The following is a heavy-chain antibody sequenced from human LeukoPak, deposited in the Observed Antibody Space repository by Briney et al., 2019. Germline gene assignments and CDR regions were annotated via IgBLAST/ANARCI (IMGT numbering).Heavy chain of an antibody. CDR1: GFTFNRYW. CDR3: ARDKVVGPTKFDS. CDR2: IKQDGGEI. D-gene: IGHD1-26*01. J-gene: IGHJ5*01. V-gene: IGHV3-7*01. Sequence: QTGGSLRLSCAASGFTFNRYWMSWVRQAPGKGLEWVANIKQDGGEIYYVDSVKGRFTISRDNAKNSVYLHMNSLRAEDTAVYYCARDKVVGPTKFDSWGQGTLVIVSS.